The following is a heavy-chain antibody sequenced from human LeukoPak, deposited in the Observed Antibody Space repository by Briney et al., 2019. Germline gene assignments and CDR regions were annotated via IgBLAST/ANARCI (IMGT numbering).Heavy chain of an antibody. J-gene: IGHJ4*02. Sequence: GGSLRLSCAASGFTFSGYWMSWVRHAPGRWLEWVANINQDAGDKYYVDSVKGRFTISRDNVNHSLYLQMNSLRAEDTAVYYCAKQRGQGYYFDYWGQGTLVTVSS. CDR1: GFTFSGYW. CDR3: AKQRGQGYYFDY. CDR2: INQDAGDK. D-gene: IGHD1/OR15-1a*01. V-gene: IGHV3-7*01.